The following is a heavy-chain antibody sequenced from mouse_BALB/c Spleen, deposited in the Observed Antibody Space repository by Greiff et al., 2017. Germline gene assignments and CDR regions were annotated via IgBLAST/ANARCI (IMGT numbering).Heavy chain of an antibody. J-gene: IGHJ2*01. CDR3: ARGGSSYVDY. CDR1: GYTFTSYW. CDR2: IDPSDSYT. D-gene: IGHD1-1*01. Sequence: QVQLQQPGAELVKPGASVKLSCKASGYTFTSYWMHWVKQRPGQGLEWIGEIDPSDSYTNYNQKFKGKATLTVDKSSSTAYMQLSSLTSEDSAVYYCARGGSSYVDYWGQGTTLTVSS. V-gene: IGHV1-69*02.